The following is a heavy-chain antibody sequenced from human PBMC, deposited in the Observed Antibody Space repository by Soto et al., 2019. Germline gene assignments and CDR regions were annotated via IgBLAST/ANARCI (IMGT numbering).Heavy chain of an antibody. CDR1: GYTLTELS. CDR2: FDPEDGET. J-gene: IGHJ6*02. Sequence: ASVNVSFKVSGYTLTELSMHWVRQAPGKWLELMGGFDPEDGETIYAQKFQGRVTMTEDTSTDTAYMELSSLRSEDTAVYYCATIHSGTTPIDYYYEGMDVWGQGTTVTVSS. CDR3: ATIHSGTTPIDYYYEGMDV. V-gene: IGHV1-24*01. D-gene: IGHD1-7*01.